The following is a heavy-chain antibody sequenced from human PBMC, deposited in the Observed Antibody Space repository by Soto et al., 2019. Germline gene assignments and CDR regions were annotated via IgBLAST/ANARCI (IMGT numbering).Heavy chain of an antibody. V-gene: IGHV3-9*01. D-gene: IGHD1-26*01. CDR2: ISWHSGSI. Sequence: EVQLVESGGGLVQPGRSLRLSCAASGFTFDDYAMHWVRQAPGKGLEWVSGISWHSGSIGYADSVKGRFTISRDNAKNSLYLQMNSLRAEDTALYYCAKATVGSFDYWGQGTLVTVSS. CDR3: AKATVGSFDY. J-gene: IGHJ4*02. CDR1: GFTFDDYA.